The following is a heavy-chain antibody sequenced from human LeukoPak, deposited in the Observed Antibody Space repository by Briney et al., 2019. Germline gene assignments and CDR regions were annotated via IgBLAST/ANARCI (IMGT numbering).Heavy chain of an antibody. Sequence: PGGSLRLSCAASGFTFSSCAMSWVRQAPGKGLEWVSAISGSGGSTYYADSVKGRFTISRDNSKNTLYLQMNSLRAEDTAVYYCAKEKGSGWYFDLFDYWGQGTLVTVSS. V-gene: IGHV3-23*01. J-gene: IGHJ4*02. CDR2: ISGSGGST. CDR1: GFTFSSCA. D-gene: IGHD6-19*01. CDR3: AKEKGSGWYFDLFDY.